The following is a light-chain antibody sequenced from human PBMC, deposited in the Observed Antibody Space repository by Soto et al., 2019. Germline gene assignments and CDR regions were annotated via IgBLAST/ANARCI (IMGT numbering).Light chain of an antibody. V-gene: IGKV1-5*01. CDR1: QSITYW. Sequence: DIQMTQSPSSLSASVGDRVTITCRASQSITYWLAWYQQKPGRAPKLLIYDVFNLQSGVPSRFSGSGSGTEFTLTISSLQPDDSATYYCQQYHSFPFTFGQGTKVDIK. CDR2: DVF. CDR3: QQYHSFPFT. J-gene: IGKJ2*01.